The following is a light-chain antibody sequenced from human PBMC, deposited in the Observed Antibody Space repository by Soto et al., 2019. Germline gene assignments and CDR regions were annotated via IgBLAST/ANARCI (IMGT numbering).Light chain of an antibody. CDR2: KAS. J-gene: IGKJ2*01. CDR3: QVDSSDSNT. CDR1: QDINIW. V-gene: IGKV1-5*03. Sequence: DIQMTQSPSTLSASVGDRVTITCRASQDINIWLAWYQQKPGKAPKLLIYKASTLERGFPSRFIGSGSVTALPCALCGLQLDDFATFFWQVDSSDSNTFGQG.